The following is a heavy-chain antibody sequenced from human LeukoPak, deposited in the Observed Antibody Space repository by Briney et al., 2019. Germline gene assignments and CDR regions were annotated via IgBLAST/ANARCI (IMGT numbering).Heavy chain of an antibody. J-gene: IGHJ4*02. CDR3: ARDGPTAAPFDY. V-gene: IGHV1-46*01. Sequence: ASVKVSCKASGYRFTSYDMHWVRPAAGQGLEWMGIINPSGGSTSYARRFQGRVAMTRDTSTTTVYMEVNSLTSEDTAVYFCARDGPTAAPFDYWGQGTLVTVSS. CDR2: INPSGGST. CDR1: GYRFTSYD. D-gene: IGHD2-2*01.